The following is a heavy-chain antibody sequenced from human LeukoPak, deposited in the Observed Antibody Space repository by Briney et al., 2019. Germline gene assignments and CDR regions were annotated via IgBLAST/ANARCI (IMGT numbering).Heavy chain of an antibody. CDR1: GYTFTNYY. CDR3: STEDKYCTGANCGVF. Sequence: VASVKVSCKASGYTFTNYYLHWVRQAPGQGLEWMGFIIPDSGGTTYQQNFQGRVTMTRDTSISTFYMELSSLRPDDTAVYYCSTEDKYCTGANCGVFWGQGTLVTVSS. D-gene: IGHD2-8*02. J-gene: IGHJ4*02. V-gene: IGHV1-2*02. CDR2: IIPDSGGT.